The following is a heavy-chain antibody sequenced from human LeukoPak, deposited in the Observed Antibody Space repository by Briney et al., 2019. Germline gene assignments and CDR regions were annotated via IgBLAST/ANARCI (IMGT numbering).Heavy chain of an antibody. CDR3: ARLPVYAYFDY. CDR2: IYPGDSDT. Sequence: GESLKISCKGSGYSFTSYWIGWVRQMPGKGLEWMGLIYPGDSDTRYSPSFQGQVTISADRSISTANLQWSSLEASDTAFYYCARLPVYAYFDYWGQGTLVTVSS. V-gene: IGHV5-51*01. D-gene: IGHD1-14*01. J-gene: IGHJ4*02. CDR1: GYSFTSYW.